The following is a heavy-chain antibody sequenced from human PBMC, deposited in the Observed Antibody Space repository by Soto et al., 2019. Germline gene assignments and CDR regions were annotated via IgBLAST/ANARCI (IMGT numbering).Heavy chain of an antibody. CDR3: ARVGIAAAEESVFDY. CDR1: GGTFSSYA. V-gene: IGHV1-69*01. D-gene: IGHD6-13*01. CDR2: IIPIFGTA. J-gene: IGHJ4*02. Sequence: KVSCKASGGTFSSYAISWVRQAPGQGLEWMGGIIPIFGTANYAQKFQGRVTITADESTSTAYMELSSLRSEDTAVYYCARVGIAAAEESVFDYWGQGTLVTVSS.